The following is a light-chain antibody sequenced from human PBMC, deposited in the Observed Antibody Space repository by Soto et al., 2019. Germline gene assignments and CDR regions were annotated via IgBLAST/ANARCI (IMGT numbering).Light chain of an antibody. CDR3: CSYAGATTWV. Sequence: QSVLTQPASVSGSPGQSITISCTGTSSDVGTSNRVSWYQHHPGEAPKLIIYEDTKRPSWISNRFSGSKSANTASLTVSGLQVEDEAIYYCCSYAGATTWVFGGGTKVTVL. V-gene: IGLV2-23*01. J-gene: IGLJ3*02. CDR2: EDT. CDR1: SSDVGTSNR.